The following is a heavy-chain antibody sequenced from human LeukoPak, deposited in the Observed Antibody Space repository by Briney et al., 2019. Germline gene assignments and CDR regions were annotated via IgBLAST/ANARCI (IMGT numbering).Heavy chain of an antibody. CDR2: INHSGSS. CDR3: ARRQLGYSSGWYYYYYMDV. Sequence: SETLSLTCAVYGGSFSGYYWSWIRQPPGKGLEGIGEINHSGSSNYNPSLKSRVTISVDTSKNQFSLKLSSVTAADTAVYYCARRQLGYSSGWYYYYYMDVWGKGTTVTISS. CDR1: GGSFSGYY. J-gene: IGHJ6*03. D-gene: IGHD6-19*01. V-gene: IGHV4-34*01.